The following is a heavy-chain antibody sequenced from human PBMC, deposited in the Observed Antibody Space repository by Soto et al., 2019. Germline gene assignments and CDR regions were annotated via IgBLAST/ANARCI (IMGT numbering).Heavy chain of an antibody. CDR1: GYTFTSCG. Sequence: ASVKVSGKASGYTFTSCGISWVRQAPGQGLEWMGWISAYNGNTNYAQKLQGRVTMTTDTSTSTAYMELRSLRSDDTAVYYCARDRGYYDSSGFGAFDIWGQGTMVTVSS. V-gene: IGHV1-18*04. CDR2: ISAYNGNT. D-gene: IGHD3-22*01. J-gene: IGHJ3*02. CDR3: ARDRGYYDSSGFGAFDI.